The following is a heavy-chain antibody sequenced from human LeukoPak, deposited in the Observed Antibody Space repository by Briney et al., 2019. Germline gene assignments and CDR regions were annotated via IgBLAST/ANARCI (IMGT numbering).Heavy chain of an antibody. Sequence: CTASVSSSTADSITGPGPGPRQTREWMGSIYPGTSDTKYSPSFQGQVTISADNSIATAYLQWNSMKASDTAMYYCARGGQNYYYYYMDVWGKGTTVTVTS. D-gene: IGHD2-15*01. CDR2: IYPGTSDT. V-gene: IGHV5-51*01. CDR3: ARGGQNYYYYYMDV. J-gene: IGHJ6*03. CDR1: VSSSTADS.